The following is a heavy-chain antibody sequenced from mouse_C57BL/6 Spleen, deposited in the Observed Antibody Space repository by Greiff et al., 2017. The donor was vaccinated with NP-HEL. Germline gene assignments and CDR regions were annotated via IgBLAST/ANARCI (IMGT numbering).Heavy chain of an antibody. CDR2: LDPETGGT. D-gene: IGHD1-1*01. CDR3: TRGTTWSYYFDY. V-gene: IGHV1-15*01. J-gene: IGHJ2*01. Sequence: QVQLKESGAELVRPGASVTLSCKASGYTFTDYEMHWVKQTPVHGLEWIGALDPETGGTAYNQKFKGKAILTADKSSSTAYMELRSLTSEDSAVYYCTRGTTWSYYFDYWGQGTTLTVSS. CDR1: GYTFTDYE.